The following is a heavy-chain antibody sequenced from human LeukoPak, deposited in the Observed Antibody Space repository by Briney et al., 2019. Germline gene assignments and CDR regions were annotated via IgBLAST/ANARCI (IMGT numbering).Heavy chain of an antibody. CDR1: GGTISSYY. CDR2: IYYSGNT. Sequence: SETLSLTCTVSGGTISSYYWSWIRQPPGKGLEWVWYIYYSGNTDYNPSPKSGGTISVETSKNQFSLKLSSVTAADTAVYYCARDRFDDSSGYYYHYYYYMDVWGKGTTVTVSS. V-gene: IGHV4-59*12. CDR3: ARDRFDDSSGYYYHYYYYMDV. J-gene: IGHJ6*03. D-gene: IGHD3-22*01.